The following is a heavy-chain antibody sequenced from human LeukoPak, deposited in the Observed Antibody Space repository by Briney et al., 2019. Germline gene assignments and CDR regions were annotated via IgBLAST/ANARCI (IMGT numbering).Heavy chain of an antibody. D-gene: IGHD5-18*01. CDR2: ISYDGSKK. CDR1: GFTFSTYG. V-gene: IGHV3-30*18. J-gene: IGHJ3*02. Sequence: GRSLRLSCAASGFTFSTYGMHWVRQAPGKGLEWVALISYDGSKKYYADSVKGRFTISRDNSESTLYLQMNSLRPEDTAVYHCAKGSQQWWTFDVLDIWGQGTVVTVSS. CDR3: AKGSQQWWTFDVLDI.